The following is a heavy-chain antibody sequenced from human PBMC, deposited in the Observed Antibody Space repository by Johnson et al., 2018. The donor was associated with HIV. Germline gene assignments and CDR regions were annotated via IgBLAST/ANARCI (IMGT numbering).Heavy chain of an antibody. Sequence: VQLVESGGGLVQPGGSLRLSCAASGFTFSSYDMHWVRQATGKGLEWVSAIGTAGDTYYPGSVKGRFTISRENAKNSLYLQMNSLRAGDTAVYYCAGVALNVGNDAFDIWGQGTMVTVSS. CDR1: GFTFSSYD. CDR2: IGTAGDT. D-gene: IGHD1-1*01. J-gene: IGHJ3*02. CDR3: AGVALNVGNDAFDI. V-gene: IGHV3-13*01.